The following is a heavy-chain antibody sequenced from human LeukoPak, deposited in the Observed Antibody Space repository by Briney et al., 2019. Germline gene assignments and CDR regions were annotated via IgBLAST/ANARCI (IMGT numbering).Heavy chain of an antibody. CDR1: GYTFTGYY. CDR2: INPNSGGT. D-gene: IGHD6-13*01. CDR3: ARGRRRSSSRYDAFDI. Sequence: ASVKVSCKASGYTFTGYYMHWVRQAPGQGLEWMGWINPNSGGTNYAQKFQGRVTMTRDTSISTAYMELSRLRSDDTAVYYCARGRRRSSSRYDAFDIWGQGTMVTVSS. J-gene: IGHJ3*02. V-gene: IGHV1-2*02.